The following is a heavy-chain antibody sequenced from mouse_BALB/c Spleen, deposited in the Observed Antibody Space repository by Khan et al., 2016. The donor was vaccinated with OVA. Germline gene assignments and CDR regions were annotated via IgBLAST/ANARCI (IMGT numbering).Heavy chain of an antibody. V-gene: IGHV5-6*01. CDR2: ISSGGDYT. CDR3: ASHLTGSFAY. J-gene: IGHJ3*01. Sequence: EVELVESEGDLVKPGGSLKLSCAASGFTFSSYSMSWVRQTPDKRLEWVASISSGGDYTYYPDIVKGRFTISRDNAKNTLYLQMSSLKSEDTAMYYCASHLTGSFAYWGQGTLVTVS. CDR1: GFTFSSYS. D-gene: IGHD4-1*01.